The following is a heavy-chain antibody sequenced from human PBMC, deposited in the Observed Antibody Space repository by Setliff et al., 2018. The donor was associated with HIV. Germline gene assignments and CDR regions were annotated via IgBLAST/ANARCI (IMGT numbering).Heavy chain of an antibody. D-gene: IGHD4-17*01. CDR1: RGPISRFY. CDR2: IYYTGTT. J-gene: IGHJ3*02. V-gene: IGHV4-59*12. Sequence: SETLSLTCIVSRGPISRFYWSWIRQPPGKGLEWIGYIYYTGTTNYNPSLKSRVTISVDTSKNQLSLKLSSVTAAGTAVYYCARDRPPSTVDMLGAFDRWGQGTMVTVSS. CDR3: ARDRPPSTVDMLGAFDR.